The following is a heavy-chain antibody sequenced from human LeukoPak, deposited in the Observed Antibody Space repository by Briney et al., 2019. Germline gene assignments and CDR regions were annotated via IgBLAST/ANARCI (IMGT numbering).Heavy chain of an antibody. CDR1: GYTFTGYY. CDR3: ASTYCSSTSCALGFDY. D-gene: IGHD2-2*01. CDR2: INPNSGGT. J-gene: IGHJ4*02. V-gene: IGHV1-2*02. Sequence: VASVKVSCKASGYTFTGYYMHWVRQAPGQGLEWMGWINPNSGGTNYAQKFQGRVTMTRDTSISTAYMGLSRLRSDDTAVYYCASTYCSSTSCALGFDYWGQGTLVTVSS.